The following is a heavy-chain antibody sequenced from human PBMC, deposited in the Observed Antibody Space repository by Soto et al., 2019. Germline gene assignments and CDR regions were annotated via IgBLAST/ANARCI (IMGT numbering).Heavy chain of an antibody. J-gene: IGHJ4*02. V-gene: IGHV1-24*01. CDR1: GYTFTGYY. CDR2: FDPEDGET. Sequence: GASVKVSCKASGYTFTGYYMHWVRQAPGKGLEWMGGFDPEDGETIYAQKFQGRVTMTEDTSTDTAYMELSSLRSEDTAVYYCATDRGSGWPLGYWGQGTLVTVSS. D-gene: IGHD6-19*01. CDR3: ATDRGSGWPLGY.